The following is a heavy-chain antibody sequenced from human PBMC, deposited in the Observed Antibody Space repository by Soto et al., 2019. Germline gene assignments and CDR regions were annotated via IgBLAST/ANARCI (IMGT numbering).Heavy chain of an antibody. CDR3: LPGITVPGPDY. CDR2: IRTKPNSYAT. D-gene: IGHD6-19*01. V-gene: IGHV3-73*01. Sequence: RGSLAFSCAASGFTFSDSAMHWVRQASGKGLEWIGRIRTKPNSYATAYSASVKGRFTISRDDSENTAYLQMNSLKTEDTAVYYCLPGITVPGPDYWGQGTMVTVSS. CDR1: GFTFSDSA. J-gene: IGHJ4*02.